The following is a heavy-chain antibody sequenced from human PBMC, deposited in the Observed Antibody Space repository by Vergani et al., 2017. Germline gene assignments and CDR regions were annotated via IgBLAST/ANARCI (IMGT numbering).Heavy chain of an antibody. D-gene: IGHD3-9*01. CDR1: GGSITSRSYY. CDR3: ACTESFILRYFHWAL. Sequence: QLHLQESGPGLVKPSETLSLTCTVSGGSITSRSYYWGWIRQPPGKGLEWIGNIYHSGGAYYNPSLKGRVTISVDTSKNQFSLEVISVTAATTAIYSCACTESFILRYFHWALWGQGTLVTVSS. V-gene: IGHV4-39*01. CDR2: IYHSGGA. J-gene: IGHJ4*02.